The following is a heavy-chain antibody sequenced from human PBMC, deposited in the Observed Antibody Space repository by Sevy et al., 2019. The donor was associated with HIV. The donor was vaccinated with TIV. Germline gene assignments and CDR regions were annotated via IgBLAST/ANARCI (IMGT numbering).Heavy chain of an antibody. CDR3: AGYPNIQRHQETYSWLEP. Sequence: ASVKVSCQTSGYIFNTYGIAWVRQAPGQGLEWMGWISTYNGETDFAPRFQGRVTLTTDTSTSTAYMELRNLRSDDTAMNYSAGYPNIQRHQETYSWLEPWGQGTLVTVSS. V-gene: IGHV1-18*01. CDR2: ISTYNGET. D-gene: IGHD2-2*01. J-gene: IGHJ5*02. CDR1: GYIFNTYG.